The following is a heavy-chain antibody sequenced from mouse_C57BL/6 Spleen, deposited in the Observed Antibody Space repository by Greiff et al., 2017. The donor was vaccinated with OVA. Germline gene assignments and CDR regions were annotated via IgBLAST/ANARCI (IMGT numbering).Heavy chain of an antibody. V-gene: IGHV1-52*01. CDR1: GYTFTSYW. CDR3: ARSGDYDEGGGFMDY. Sequence: QVQLQQPGAELVRPGSSVKLSCKASGYTFTSYWMHWVKQRPIQGLEWIGNIDPSDSETHYNQKFKDKATLTVDKSSSTAYMQLSSMKSEDSAVYYGARSGDYDEGGGFMDYWGQGTSVTVSS. J-gene: IGHJ4*01. CDR2: IDPSDSET. D-gene: IGHD2-4*01.